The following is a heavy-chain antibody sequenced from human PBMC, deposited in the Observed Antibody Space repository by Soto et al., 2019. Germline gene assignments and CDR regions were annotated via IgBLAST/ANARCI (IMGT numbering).Heavy chain of an antibody. CDR1: GFTFGLYW. CDR3: VRVGLWGKLSEY. J-gene: IGHJ4*02. Sequence: EVQLVESGGGLVQPGGSLRLSCGASGFTFGLYWMGWVRQAPGKGLEWVANIKRDGSETYYVDSVKGRFTISRDNAKNSLYLQMNSLTADDTAVYSCVRVGLWGKLSEYWGQGTLVTVSS. CDR2: IKRDGSET. D-gene: IGHD2-21*01. V-gene: IGHV3-7*01.